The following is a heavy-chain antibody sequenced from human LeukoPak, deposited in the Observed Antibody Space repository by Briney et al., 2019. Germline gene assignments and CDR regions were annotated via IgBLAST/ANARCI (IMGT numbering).Heavy chain of an antibody. CDR3: ARHYSNDAMDV. Sequence: GESLKISCKGYGYSFTSYWISWVRQLPGKGLEWMGRIDPSDSYTNYSPSFQGHVTISDDKSISTAYLQWSSLKASDTAMYYCARHYSNDAMDVWGQGTTVTVSS. CDR1: GYSFTSYW. CDR2: IDPSDSYT. J-gene: IGHJ6*02. V-gene: IGHV5-10-1*01. D-gene: IGHD2-8*01.